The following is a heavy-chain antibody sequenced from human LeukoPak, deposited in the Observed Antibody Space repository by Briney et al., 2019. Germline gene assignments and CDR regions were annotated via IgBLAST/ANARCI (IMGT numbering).Heavy chain of an antibody. Sequence: GGSLRLSCAASGFTFSSYSMNWVRQAPGKGLEWVSSISNSSSYIYYADSVKGRFTISRDNAKNSLYLQMNSLRAEDTAVYYCARGPTYYYDSSGRDAFDIWGQGTMVTVSS. CDR3: ARGPTYYYDSSGRDAFDI. V-gene: IGHV3-21*01. CDR1: GFTFSSYS. CDR2: ISNSSSYI. D-gene: IGHD3-22*01. J-gene: IGHJ3*02.